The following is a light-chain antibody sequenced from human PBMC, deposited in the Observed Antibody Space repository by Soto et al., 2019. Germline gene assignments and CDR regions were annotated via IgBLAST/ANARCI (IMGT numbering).Light chain of an antibody. V-gene: IGLV4-69*01. J-gene: IGLJ2*01. CDR2: LNSDGSH. CDR1: SGHSSYA. Sequence: QPVLTQSPSASASLGASVKLTCTLSSGHSSYAIAWHQQRPEKGPRHLMKLNSDGSHSKGDGIPDRFSGSSSGAERYLTISSLQSEDEADYYCQTWVTGIQVFGGGTKLTVL. CDR3: QTWVTGIQV.